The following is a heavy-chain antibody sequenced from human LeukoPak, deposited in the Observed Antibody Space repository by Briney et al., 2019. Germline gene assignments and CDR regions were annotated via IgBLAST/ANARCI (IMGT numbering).Heavy chain of an antibody. J-gene: IGHJ4*02. Sequence: PGRSLRLSCAASGFTFDDDAMHWVRQAPGKGLEWVSGISWNSGSIGYADSVKGRFTISRDNAKNSLYLQMNSLRAEATALYYCAKEYCGGDCYLDYWGQGTLVTVSS. V-gene: IGHV3-9*01. CDR1: GFTFDDDA. CDR2: ISWNSGSI. D-gene: IGHD2-21*02. CDR3: AKEYCGGDCYLDY.